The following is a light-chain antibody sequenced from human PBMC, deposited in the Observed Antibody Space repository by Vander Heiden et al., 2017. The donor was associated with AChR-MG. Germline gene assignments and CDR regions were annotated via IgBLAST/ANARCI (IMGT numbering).Light chain of an antibody. Sequence: DIVMTQSPLSLPVTPGEPASISCTSSQSLLHSDGYNYLEWYLQKPGQSPQLLIYLGSYRASGVPDRFSGSGSVTGFSLRISRVEAEDVGVYYCMQSREAPVTSGEGTKVQIQ. CDR2: LGS. CDR3: MQSREAPVT. V-gene: IGKV2-28*01. J-gene: IGKJ4*01. CDR1: QSLLHSDGYNY.